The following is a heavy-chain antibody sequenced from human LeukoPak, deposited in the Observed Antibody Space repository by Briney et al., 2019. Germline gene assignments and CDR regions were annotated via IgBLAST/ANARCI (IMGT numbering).Heavy chain of an antibody. CDR2: ISSSGNTI. V-gene: IGHV3-48*02. CDR1: KFTFGDYG. CDR3: VRDWGNDREFDY. D-gene: IGHD3-16*02. J-gene: IGHJ4*02. Sequence: GGSLRLSCIASKFTFGDYGMNWVRQAPGKGLEWVSFISSSGNTIYYTDSVEGRFTISRDNAKNSVNLQMSSLREEDTAVYYCVRDWGNDREFDYWGQGTLVTVSS.